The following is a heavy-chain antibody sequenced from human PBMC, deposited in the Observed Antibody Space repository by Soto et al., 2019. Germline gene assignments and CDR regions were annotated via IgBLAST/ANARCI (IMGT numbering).Heavy chain of an antibody. Sequence: GGSLRLSCAASGFTFSSYAMSWVRQAPGKGLEWVSAISGSGGSTYYADSVKGRFTISRDNSKNTLYLQMNSLRAEDTAVYYCAKDHRGLEWLLIDYWGQGTLVTVSS. J-gene: IGHJ4*02. CDR2: ISGSGGST. D-gene: IGHD3-3*01. CDR1: GFTFSSYA. V-gene: IGHV3-23*01. CDR3: AKDHRGLEWLLIDY.